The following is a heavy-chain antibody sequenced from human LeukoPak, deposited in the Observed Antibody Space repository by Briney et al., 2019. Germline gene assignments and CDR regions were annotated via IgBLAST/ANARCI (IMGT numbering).Heavy chain of an antibody. J-gene: IGHJ4*02. CDR1: GVTVSSNY. D-gene: IGHD3-22*01. CDR3: ARVVPGDYYDSSGYSPYYFDY. CDR2: IYSGGST. Sequence: GGSLRLSCAASGVTVSSNYMSWVRQAPGKGLEWVSVIYSGGSTYYADSVKGRFTISRHNSKNTLYLQMNSLRAEDTAVYYCARVVPGDYYDSSGYSPYYFDYWGQGTLVTVSS. V-gene: IGHV3-53*04.